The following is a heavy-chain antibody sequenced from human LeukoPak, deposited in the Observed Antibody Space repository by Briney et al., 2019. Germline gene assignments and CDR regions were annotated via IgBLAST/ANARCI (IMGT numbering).Heavy chain of an antibody. CDR2: ISSSSSYI. CDR1: GFTFSSYS. Sequence: GGSLRLSCAASGFTFSSYSMNWVRQAPGKGLEWVSFISSSSSYIYYADSVKGRFTLSRDNAKNSLYLQMNSLRAEDTAVYYCARVNDYGGNDDAFDIWGQGTMVTVSS. J-gene: IGHJ3*02. CDR3: ARVNDYGGNDDAFDI. V-gene: IGHV3-21*01. D-gene: IGHD4-23*01.